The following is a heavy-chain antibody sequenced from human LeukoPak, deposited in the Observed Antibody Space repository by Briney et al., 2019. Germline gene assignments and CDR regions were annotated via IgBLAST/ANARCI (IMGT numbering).Heavy chain of an antibody. CDR2: IYYSGST. CDR1: GGSISSGGYY. Sequence: SETLSLTCSVSGGSISSGGYYWSWIRQHPGKGLEWIGYIYYSGSTYYNPSLKSRVTMSVDTSKNQFSLKLSSVTAADTAVYYCARDASYGGDSRAFDIWGQGTMVTVSS. V-gene: IGHV4-31*03. J-gene: IGHJ3*02. D-gene: IGHD2-21*02. CDR3: ARDASYGGDSRAFDI.